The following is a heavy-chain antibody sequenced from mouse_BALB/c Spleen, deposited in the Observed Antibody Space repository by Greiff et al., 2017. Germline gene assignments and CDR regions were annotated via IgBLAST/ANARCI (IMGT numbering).Heavy chain of an antibody. D-gene: IGHD1-1*01. Sequence: DVQLQESGPGLVKPSQSLSLTCSVTGYSITSGYYWNWIRQFPGNKLEWMGYISYDGSNNYNPSLKNRISITRDTSKNQFFLKLNSVTTEDTATYYCARAITTVPPDYWGQGTTLTVSS. CDR1: GYSITSGYY. V-gene: IGHV3-6*02. J-gene: IGHJ2*01. CDR3: ARAITTVPPDY. CDR2: ISYDGSN.